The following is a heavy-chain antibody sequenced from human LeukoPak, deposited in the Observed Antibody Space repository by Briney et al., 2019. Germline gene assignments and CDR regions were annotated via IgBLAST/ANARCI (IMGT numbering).Heavy chain of an antibody. Sequence: PVKVSCKASGGTFSSYAISWVRQAPGQGLEWMGGIIPIFGTANYAQKFQGRVTITTDESTSTAYMELSSLRSEDTAVYYCARSSIEMATLNAYWGQGTLVTVSS. CDR2: IIPIFGTA. CDR3: ARSSIEMATLNAY. J-gene: IGHJ4*02. D-gene: IGHD5-24*01. CDR1: GGTFSSYA. V-gene: IGHV1-69*05.